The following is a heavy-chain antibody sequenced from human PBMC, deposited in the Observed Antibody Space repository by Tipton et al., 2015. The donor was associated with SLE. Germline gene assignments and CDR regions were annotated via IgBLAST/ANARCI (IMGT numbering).Heavy chain of an antibody. J-gene: IGHJ4*02. CDR1: GVSVASSDFS. V-gene: IGHV4-39*07. CDR3: ARGWRFGQRGFDS. D-gene: IGHD2-15*01. Sequence: TLSLTCSVSGVSVASSDFSWVWIRQPPGEGLESIGSIHDSGSAYYNPSLKSRLTLSVDTSKNQFSLRLTSVTAADTAVYYCARGWRFGQRGFDSWGQGTLVAVSS. CDR2: IHDSGSA.